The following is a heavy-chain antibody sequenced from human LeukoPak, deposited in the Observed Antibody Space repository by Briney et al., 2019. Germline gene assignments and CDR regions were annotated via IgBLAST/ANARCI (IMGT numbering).Heavy chain of an antibody. J-gene: IGHJ4*02. V-gene: IGHV4-39*07. D-gene: IGHD4-17*01. Sequence: PSETLSLTCTVSGGSISSSSYYWGWIRQPPGKGLEWIGSIYYSGSTYYNPSLKSRVTISVDTSKNQFSLKLSSVTAADTAVYYCARGYGDYSPFYWGQGTLVTVSS. CDR1: GGSISSSSYY. CDR3: ARGYGDYSPFY. CDR2: IYYSGST.